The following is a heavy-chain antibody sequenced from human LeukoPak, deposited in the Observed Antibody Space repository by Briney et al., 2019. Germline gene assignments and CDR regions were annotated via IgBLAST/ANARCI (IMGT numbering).Heavy chain of an antibody. Sequence: SETLSLTCAVYGGSFSGYYWSWIRQPPGKGLEWIGEINHSGSTNYNPSLKSRVTISVDTSKNQFSLKLSSVTAADTAVYYCAAGSGYYYRHAFDTWGQGTMVTVSS. CDR1: GGSFSGYY. J-gene: IGHJ3*02. CDR2: INHSGST. CDR3: AAGSGYYYRHAFDT. D-gene: IGHD3-22*01. V-gene: IGHV4-34*01.